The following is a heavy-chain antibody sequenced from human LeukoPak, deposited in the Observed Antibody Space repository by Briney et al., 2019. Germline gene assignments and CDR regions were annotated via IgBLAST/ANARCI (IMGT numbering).Heavy chain of an antibody. J-gene: IGHJ4*02. Sequence: SETLSLTYAVYGGSFSGYYWSWIRQPPGKGLEWIGEINHSGSTNYNPSLKSRVTISVDTSKNQFSLKLSSVTAADTAVYYCANCSGDCKGRYFDYWGQGTLVTVSS. CDR3: ANCSGDCKGRYFDY. CDR1: GGSFSGYY. D-gene: IGHD2-21*02. CDR2: INHSGST. V-gene: IGHV4-34*01.